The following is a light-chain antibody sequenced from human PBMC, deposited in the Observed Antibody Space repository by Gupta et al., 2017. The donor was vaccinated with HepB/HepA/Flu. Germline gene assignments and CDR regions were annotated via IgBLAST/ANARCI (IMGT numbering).Light chain of an antibody. CDR3: QAWDSNTEVV. V-gene: IGLV3-1*01. Sequence: SYELTQPPSVSVPPGQTASITCSGDELGDKYVCWYQQKPGQSPMLVIYEDTKRPSGIPERFSGSNSGTTATLTISVTQVMDEADYYCQAWDSNTEVVFGGGTKLTVL. CDR2: EDT. CDR1: ELGDKY. J-gene: IGLJ2*01.